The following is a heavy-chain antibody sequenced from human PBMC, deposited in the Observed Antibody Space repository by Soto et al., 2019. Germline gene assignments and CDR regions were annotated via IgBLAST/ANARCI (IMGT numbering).Heavy chain of an antibody. CDR2: ISGSGGST. CDR1: GFTFSSYA. D-gene: IGHD1-7*01. CDR3: AKVHWNYRYYFDY. V-gene: IGHV3-23*01. J-gene: IGHJ4*02. Sequence: PGGSLRLSCAASGFTFSSYAMSWVRQAPGKGLEWVSAISGSGGSTYYADSVKGRFTISRDNSKNTLYLQMDSLRAEDTAVYYCAKVHWNYRYYFDYWGQGTLVTVSS.